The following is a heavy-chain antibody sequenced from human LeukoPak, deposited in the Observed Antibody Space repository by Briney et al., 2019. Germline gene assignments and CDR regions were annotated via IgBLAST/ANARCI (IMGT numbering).Heavy chain of an antibody. J-gene: IGHJ4*02. CDR3: ATDTYGGNSFDY. CDR1: GYTFTSRY. Sequence: ASAKVSCKASGYTFTSRYLHWVRQAPGQGLGWMGWINPNNGDTRYAQEFQGRVTMTCDTSISTASMDLSMLRSDDTAVYYCATDTYGGNSFDYWGQGTLVTVSS. D-gene: IGHD4-23*01. V-gene: IGHV1-2*02. CDR2: INPNNGDT.